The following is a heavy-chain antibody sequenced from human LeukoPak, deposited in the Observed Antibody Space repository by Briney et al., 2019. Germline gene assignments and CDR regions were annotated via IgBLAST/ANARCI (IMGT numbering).Heavy chain of an antibody. Sequence: GGSLRLSYATSGFTFSNYEMNWVRQAPGKGLEWISYLTTSGSTKYYADSVKGRFTISRDNAKNSLFLQMNSLRAEDTAVYYCARDRDPGYYDTNGYRRVNAFDIWGQGTMVTVSS. D-gene: IGHD3-22*01. CDR3: ARDRDPGYYDTNGYRRVNAFDI. CDR1: GFTFSNYE. J-gene: IGHJ3*02. CDR2: LTTSGSTK. V-gene: IGHV3-48*03.